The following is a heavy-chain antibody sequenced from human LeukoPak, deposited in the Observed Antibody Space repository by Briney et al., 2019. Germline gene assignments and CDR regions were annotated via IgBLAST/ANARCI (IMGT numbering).Heavy chain of an antibody. CDR3: ARPTSIIPASNVYYYYYAMDV. CDR2: INPSGGST. Sequence: GASVKVSCKASGYTFTSYYMHWVRQAPGQGLEWMGIINPSGGSTSYAQKFQGRVTMTRDTSTSTVYMELSSLRPEDTAVYYCARPTSIIPASNVYYYYYAMDVWGQGTTVTVSS. V-gene: IGHV1-46*01. D-gene: IGHD2-2*01. CDR1: GYTFTSYY. J-gene: IGHJ6*02.